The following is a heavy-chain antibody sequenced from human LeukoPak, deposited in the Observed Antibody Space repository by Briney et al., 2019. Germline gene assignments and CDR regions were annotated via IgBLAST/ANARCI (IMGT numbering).Heavy chain of an antibody. CDR1: GFTFSSYA. D-gene: IGHD2-15*01. CDR2: ISGRGGST. V-gene: IGHV3-23*01. CDR3: AKAQHCSGGSCYRD. Sequence: PGGSLRLSCAASGFTFSSYAMSWVRQAPGKGLEWVSAISGRGGSTYYADSVKGRFTISRDNSKNTLYLQMNSLRAQDTAVYCCAKAQHCSGGSCYRDWGQGTLVTVSS. J-gene: IGHJ4*02.